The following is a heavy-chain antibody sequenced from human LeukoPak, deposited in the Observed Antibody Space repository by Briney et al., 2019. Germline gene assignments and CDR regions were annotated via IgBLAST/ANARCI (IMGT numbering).Heavy chain of an antibody. D-gene: IGHD6-19*01. CDR3: ARDPSSGRDY. Sequence: PGGPLRLSCAASGFTFSSYSMNWVRQAPGKGLEWVSSISSSSSYIYYADSVKGRFTISRDNAKNSLYLQMNSLRAEDTAVYYCARDPSSGRDYWGQGTLVTASS. V-gene: IGHV3-21*01. CDR1: GFTFSSYS. CDR2: ISSSSSYI. J-gene: IGHJ4*02.